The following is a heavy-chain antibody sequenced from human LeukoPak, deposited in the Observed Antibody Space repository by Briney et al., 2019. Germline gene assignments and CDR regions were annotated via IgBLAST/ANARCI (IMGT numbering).Heavy chain of an antibody. CDR3: ATGRELWGPYYFDY. CDR1: GYTLTELS. J-gene: IGHJ4*02. CDR2: FDPEDGET. V-gene: IGHV1-24*01. D-gene: IGHD1-26*01. Sequence: ASVKVSCKVSGYTLTELSMHWVRQAPGKGLEWMGGFDPEDGETIYAQKFQGRVTMTEDTSTDTAYMELSSLRSENTAVYYCATGRELWGPYYFDYWGQGTLVTVSS.